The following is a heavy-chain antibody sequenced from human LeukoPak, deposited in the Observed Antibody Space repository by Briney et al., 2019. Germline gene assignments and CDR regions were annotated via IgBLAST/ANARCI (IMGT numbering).Heavy chain of an antibody. CDR2: IYYSGST. D-gene: IGHD2-15*01. CDR3: ARVHYCGGGTCYRGVDHYYYGMDV. V-gene: IGHV4-39*01. CDR1: GGSISSDNYF. Sequence: SETLSLTCTVSGGSISSDNYFWGWIRQPPGKGREWIGSIYYSGSTYYNSSLKSRVTMSVDTSKNQFSLKLSSVTAADTAVYYCARVHYCGGGTCYRGVDHYYYGMDVWGQGTTVTVSS. J-gene: IGHJ6*02.